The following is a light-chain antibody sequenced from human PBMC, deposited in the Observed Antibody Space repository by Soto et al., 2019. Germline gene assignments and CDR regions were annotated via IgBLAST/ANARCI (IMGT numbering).Light chain of an antibody. CDR1: NIGNKR. CDR3: KMWDIMTDNYV. J-gene: IGLJ1*01. V-gene: IGLV3-21*04. CDR2: YDS. Sequence: SYELNQPPSVTVAPEKTATITCGGNNIGNKRVHWYRQKLGQAPVLLISYDSDRPSGIPERFSVSNAENTATLTISRVAAGDEPDYCSKMWDIMTDNYVFGSGNKLIVL.